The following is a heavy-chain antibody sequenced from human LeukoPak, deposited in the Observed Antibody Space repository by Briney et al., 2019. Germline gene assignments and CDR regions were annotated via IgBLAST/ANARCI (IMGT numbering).Heavy chain of an antibody. CDR2: IRQDGSEK. D-gene: IGHD5-24*01. V-gene: IGHV3-7*01. J-gene: IGHJ6*03. CDR1: GFTFSSYW. CDR3: ARGPPGEMATTYYYYYYMDV. Sequence: GGSLRLSCAASGFTFSSYWMSWVRQAPGKGLEWVANIRQDGSEKYYVDSVKGRFTISRDNAKNSLYLQMNSLRAEDTAVYYCARGPPGEMATTYYYYYYMDVWGKGTTVTVSS.